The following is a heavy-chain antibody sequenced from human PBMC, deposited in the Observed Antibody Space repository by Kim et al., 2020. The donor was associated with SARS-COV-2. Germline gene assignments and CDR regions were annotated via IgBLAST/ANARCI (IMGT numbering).Heavy chain of an antibody. CDR1: GGSISSSSYY. D-gene: IGHD3-10*01. CDR3: ARMRPPLLWFGEPIVGGYYYGMDV. CDR2: IYYSGST. J-gene: IGHJ6*02. Sequence: SETLSLTCTVSGGSISSSSYYWGWIRQPPGKGLEWIGSIYYSGSTYYNPSLKSRVTISVDTSKNQFSLKLSSVTAADTAVYYCARMRPPLLWFGEPIVGGYYYGMDVWGQGTTVTVSS. V-gene: IGHV4-39*01.